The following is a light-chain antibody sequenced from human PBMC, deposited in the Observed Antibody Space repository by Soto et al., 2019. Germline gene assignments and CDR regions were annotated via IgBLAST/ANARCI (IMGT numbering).Light chain of an antibody. CDR3: QQYSSWPPLT. Sequence: EIVMTQSPATLSVSPGERATLSCRASQSVSNNLAWYEQKPGQAPRLLIYGASTRATGIPARFSGSGSGTEFTLTISSLQSEDFVVYYCQQYSSWPPLTFGGGTKVEIK. J-gene: IGKJ4*01. V-gene: IGKV3-15*01. CDR2: GAS. CDR1: QSVSNN.